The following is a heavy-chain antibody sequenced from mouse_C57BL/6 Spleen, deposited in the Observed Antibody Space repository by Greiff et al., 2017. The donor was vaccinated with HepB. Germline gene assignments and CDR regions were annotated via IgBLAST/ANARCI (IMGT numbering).Heavy chain of an antibody. CDR3: ARVATVVATREFAY. J-gene: IGHJ3*01. CDR1: GYTFTSYW. Sequence: QVQLQQPGAELVMPGASVKLSCKASGYTFTSYWMHWVKQRPGQGLEWIGEIDPSDSYTNYNQKFKGKSTLTVDKSSSTAYMQLSSLTSEDSAVYYCARVATVVATREFAYWGQGTLVTVSA. D-gene: IGHD1-1*01. CDR2: IDPSDSYT. V-gene: IGHV1-69*01.